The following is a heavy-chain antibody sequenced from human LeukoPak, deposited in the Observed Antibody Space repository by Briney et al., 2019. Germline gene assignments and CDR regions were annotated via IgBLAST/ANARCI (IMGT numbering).Heavy chain of an antibody. D-gene: IGHD7-27*01. Sequence: TSETLSLTCTVSGDSISSSSYFWGWIRQPPGKGLEWIGSIYYSGSTFYNPSLKSRVTMSVDTSKNEFSLRLSSVTAADTAVYYCARVPLANWGTGAFDLWGPGTKVTVSS. CDR2: IYYSGST. J-gene: IGHJ3*01. V-gene: IGHV4-39*07. CDR1: GDSISSSSYF. CDR3: ARVPLANWGTGAFDL.